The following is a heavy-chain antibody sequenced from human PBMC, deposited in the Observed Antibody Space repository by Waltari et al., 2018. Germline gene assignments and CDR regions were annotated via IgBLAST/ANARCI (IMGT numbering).Heavy chain of an antibody. Sequence: QVQLVQSGAEVKKPGSSVKVSCKASGGTFSSYAISWVRQAPRQGLEWMGGIIPILGIANYAQKFQGRVTITADESTSTAYMELSSLRSEDTAVYYCVCEVNYYGSGSYYLRNYYYMDVWGKGTTVTVSS. CDR3: VCEVNYYGSGSYYLRNYYYMDV. J-gene: IGHJ6*03. V-gene: IGHV1-69*04. D-gene: IGHD3-10*01. CDR2: IIPILGIA. CDR1: GGTFSSYA.